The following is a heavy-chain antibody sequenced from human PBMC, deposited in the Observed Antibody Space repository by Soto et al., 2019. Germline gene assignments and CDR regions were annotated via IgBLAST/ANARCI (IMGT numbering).Heavy chain of an antibody. Sequence: PSKTLSLTCTVSGGSINTPGFYWTWIRQPPGKGLEWIASIYYSGSTYYNPSLQSRVTISVDTSKNQFSLKLGSVTAADTAIYYCARRTGSRFDYWGPGNLVTVSS. CDR2: IYYSGST. V-gene: IGHV4-39*01. CDR1: GGSINTPGFY. CDR3: ARRTGSRFDY. J-gene: IGHJ4*02. D-gene: IGHD6-19*01.